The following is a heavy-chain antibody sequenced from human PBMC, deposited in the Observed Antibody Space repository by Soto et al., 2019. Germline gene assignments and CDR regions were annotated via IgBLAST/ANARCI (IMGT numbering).Heavy chain of an antibody. D-gene: IGHD5-12*01. J-gene: IGHJ5*02. V-gene: IGHV4-30-4*01. CDR2: IFYSGST. CDR1: GGSISSGDYY. Sequence: QVQLQESGPGLVKPSQTLSLTCTVSGGSISSGDYYWSWIRQPPGKGLEWIGYIFYSGSTYYNPSLKSRVTISVDTSKNRVSLKLSSVTAADTGVYYCARYGGYEGLRFDPWGQGTLVTVSS. CDR3: ARYGGYEGLRFDP.